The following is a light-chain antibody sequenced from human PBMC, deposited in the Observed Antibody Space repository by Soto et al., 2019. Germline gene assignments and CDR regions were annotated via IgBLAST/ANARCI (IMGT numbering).Light chain of an antibody. CDR1: QGIRND. CDR3: QQTYNTPWT. Sequence: IQMSPSPSSLSAPVGDRGTITCWASQGIRNDLGWYQQKPGKAPKRLIYAASSLQSGVPSRFSGSGSGTDFALTISSLQPEDFATYYCQQTYNTPWTFGQGTKVDIK. V-gene: IGKV1-39*01. J-gene: IGKJ1*01. CDR2: AAS.